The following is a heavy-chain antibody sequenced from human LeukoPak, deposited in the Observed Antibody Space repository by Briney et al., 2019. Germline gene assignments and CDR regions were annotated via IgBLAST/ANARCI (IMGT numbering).Heavy chain of an antibody. CDR3: ARDVLAAPGTFDY. Sequence: SETLSLTCTVSGGSIRSRSYYWGWIRQSPGKGLEWIGSIFHSGNSYYNPTLKSRVTISIDTSKNLFSLKLNSVTAADTAVYYCARDVLAAPGTFDYWGQGALVTVSS. CDR1: GGSIRSRSYY. D-gene: IGHD6-13*01. CDR2: IFHSGNS. J-gene: IGHJ4*02. V-gene: IGHV4-39*07.